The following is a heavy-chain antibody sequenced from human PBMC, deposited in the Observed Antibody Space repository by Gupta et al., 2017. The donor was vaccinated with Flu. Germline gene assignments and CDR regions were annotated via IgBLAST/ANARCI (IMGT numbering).Heavy chain of an antibody. Sequence: SNCMSWVRQAPGKGLEWVSVIYSGGSTYYADSVKGRFTISRDNSKNTLYLQMNSLRAEDTAVYYCAREVVPAAGGDWFDPWGQGTLVTVSS. CDR1: SNC. V-gene: IGHV3-53*01. D-gene: IGHD2-2*01. CDR3: AREVVPAAGGDWFDP. J-gene: IGHJ5*02. CDR2: IYSGGST.